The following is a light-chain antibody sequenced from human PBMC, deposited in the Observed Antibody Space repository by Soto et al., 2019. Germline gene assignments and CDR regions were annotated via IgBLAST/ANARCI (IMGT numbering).Light chain of an antibody. CDR1: QSVSSN. CDR3: QQYNNWLWT. Sequence: EIVMTQSPATLSVSPGERATLSCRASQSVSSNLAWYQQKPGQAPRLLIYAASTRATGIPARFRGSGSGTEFTLTISSLQSEDFAVYYCQQYNNWLWTFGQGTKVEIK. V-gene: IGKV3-15*01. J-gene: IGKJ1*01. CDR2: AAS.